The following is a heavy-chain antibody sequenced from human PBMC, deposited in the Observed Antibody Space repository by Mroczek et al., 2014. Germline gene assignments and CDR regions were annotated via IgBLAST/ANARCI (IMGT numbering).Heavy chain of an antibody. D-gene: IGHD2-2*02. Sequence: QVQLQQWGPGLVKPSETLSLTCTVSGGSISSYYWSWIRQPPGKGLEWIGYIYYSGSTNYNPSLKSRVTISVDTSKNQFSLKLSSVTAADTAVYYCARELEDIVVVPAAITYNWFDPWGQGTLVTVSS. CDR2: IYYSGST. J-gene: IGHJ5*02. CDR1: GGSISSYY. V-gene: IGHV4-59*01. CDR3: ARELEDIVVVPAAITYNWFDP.